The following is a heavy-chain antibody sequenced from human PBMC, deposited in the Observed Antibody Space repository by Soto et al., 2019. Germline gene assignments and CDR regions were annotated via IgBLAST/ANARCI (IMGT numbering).Heavy chain of an antibody. J-gene: IGHJ4*02. Sequence: GGSLRLSCAASGFTFDDYTMHWVRQAPGKGLEWVSLISWDGGSTYYADSVKGRFTISRDNSKNSLYLQMNSLRTEDTALYYCAKDRDGLQRGALDYWGQGTLVTVSS. CDR1: GFTFDDYT. CDR3: AKDRDGLQRGALDY. D-gene: IGHD1-1*01. V-gene: IGHV3-43*01. CDR2: ISWDGGST.